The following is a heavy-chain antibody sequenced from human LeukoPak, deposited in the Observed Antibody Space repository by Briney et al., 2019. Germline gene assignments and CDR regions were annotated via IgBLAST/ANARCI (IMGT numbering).Heavy chain of an antibody. CDR3: ARGASSPGGYYFDY. V-gene: IGHV1-8*01. D-gene: IGHD6-13*01. J-gene: IGHJ4*02. CDR2: MNPNSGNT. Sequence: GASVKVSCKASGYTFTSYDINWGRQATGQGLEWMGWMNPNSGNTGYAQKFQGRVTMTRNTSISTAYMELSSLRSEDTAVYYCARGASSPGGYYFDYWGQGTLVTVSS. CDR1: GYTFTSYD.